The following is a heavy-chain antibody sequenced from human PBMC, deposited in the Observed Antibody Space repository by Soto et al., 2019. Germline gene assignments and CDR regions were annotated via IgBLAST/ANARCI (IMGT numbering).Heavy chain of an antibody. Sequence: ETLSLTCTVSGGSISSSSYYWAWIRQPPGKGLEWIGSIYYSGSTFYNPSLRGRVTISVDTSKNQFSLRLSSVTAADTAVYYCARQTKDYYDTSGYYLDWGQGTLVTVSS. V-gene: IGHV4-39*01. CDR3: ARQTKDYYDTSGYYLD. J-gene: IGHJ4*02. D-gene: IGHD3-22*01. CDR2: IYYSGST. CDR1: GGSISSSSYY.